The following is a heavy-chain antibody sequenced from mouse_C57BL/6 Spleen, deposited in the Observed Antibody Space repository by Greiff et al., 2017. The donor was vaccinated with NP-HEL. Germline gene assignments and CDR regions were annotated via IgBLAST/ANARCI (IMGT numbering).Heavy chain of an antibody. D-gene: IGHD3-3*01. Sequence: QVQLQQPGAELVRPGSSVKLSCKASGYTFTSYWMDWVKQRPGQGLEWIGNIYPSDSETHYNQKFKDKATLTVDKSSSTAYMQLSSQTAEDSAGYYGAREGGRGFAYWGQGTMVTVSA. J-gene: IGHJ3*01. V-gene: IGHV1-61*01. CDR3: AREGGRGFAY. CDR1: GYTFTSYW. CDR2: IYPSDSET.